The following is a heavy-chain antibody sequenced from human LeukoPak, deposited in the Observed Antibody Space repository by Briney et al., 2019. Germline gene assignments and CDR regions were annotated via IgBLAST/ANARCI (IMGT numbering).Heavy chain of an antibody. J-gene: IGHJ3*02. V-gene: IGHV1-69*05. CDR1: GGTFSSYA. CDR3: ARENYGGNSEGAFDI. Sequence: ASVKVSCKASGGTFSSYAISWVRQAPGQGLEWMGGIIPIFGTANYAQKFQGRVTITTDESTSTAYMELSSLRSEDTAVYYCARENYGGNSEGAFDIWGQGTMVTVSS. CDR2: IIPIFGTA. D-gene: IGHD4-23*01.